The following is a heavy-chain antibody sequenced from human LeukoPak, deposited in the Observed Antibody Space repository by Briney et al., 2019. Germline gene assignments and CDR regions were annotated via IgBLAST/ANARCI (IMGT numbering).Heavy chain of an antibody. J-gene: IGHJ4*02. CDR1: GXTFSRYW. CDR2: IKEDGSVK. Sequence: GGSLRLSCAASGXTFSRYWMSWVRQAPGKGLEWVANIKEDGSVKYYVESVKGRFTISRDNAKNSLYLQMNSLRAEDTAVYYCAASITMFDYWGQGTLVTVSS. CDR3: AASITMFDY. D-gene: IGHD3-10*01. V-gene: IGHV3-7*02.